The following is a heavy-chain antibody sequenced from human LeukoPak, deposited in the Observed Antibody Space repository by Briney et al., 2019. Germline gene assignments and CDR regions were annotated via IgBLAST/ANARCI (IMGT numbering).Heavy chain of an antibody. CDR3: AIVATIYGSEGGFDY. D-gene: IGHD5-12*01. V-gene: IGHV1-18*01. CDR2: ISAYNGNT. Sequence: GASVKVSCKASGYTFTSYGISWVRQAPGQGLEWMGWISAYNGNTNYAQKLQGRVTMTTDTSTSTAYMELRSLRSEDTAVYYCAIVATIYGSEGGFDYWGQGTLVTVSS. CDR1: GYTFTSYG. J-gene: IGHJ4*02.